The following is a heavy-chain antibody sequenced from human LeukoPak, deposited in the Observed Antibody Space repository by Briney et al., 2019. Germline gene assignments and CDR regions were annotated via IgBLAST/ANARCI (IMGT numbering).Heavy chain of an antibody. CDR1: GFTFSSYS. CDR2: IKEDGRQK. V-gene: IGHV3-7*01. D-gene: IGHD5-18*01. J-gene: IGHJ4*02. CDR3: ARDRWGYSYGGD. Sequence: GGSLRLSCAASGFTFSSYSMNWVRQAPGKGLEWVANIKEDGRQKYYVGSVKGRFTISRDNAKSSLYLRMNSLRAEDTALYYCARDRWGYSYGGDWGQGTLVTVSS.